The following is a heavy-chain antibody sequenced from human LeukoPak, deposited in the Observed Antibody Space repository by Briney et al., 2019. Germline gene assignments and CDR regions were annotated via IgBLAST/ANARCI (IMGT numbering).Heavy chain of an antibody. J-gene: IGHJ4*02. CDR3: SKGVSASFYFDY. CDR1: GFTFRGCV. CDR2: ISDSGDRT. V-gene: IGHV3-23*01. Sequence: GGSLRLSCAASGFTFRGCVMSWVRQAPGKGLEWVSAISDSGDRTSYADSVKGRFTISRDNSETTLFLPMNNLRGEDTAVYYFSKGVSASFYFDYWGRGTLVTVSS. D-gene: IGHD2-21*01.